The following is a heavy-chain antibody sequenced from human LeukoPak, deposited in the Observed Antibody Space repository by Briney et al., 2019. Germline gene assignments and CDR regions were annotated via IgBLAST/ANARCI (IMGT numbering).Heavy chain of an antibody. J-gene: IGHJ4*02. D-gene: IGHD6-19*01. Sequence: SETLSLTCAVSGYSISSGYYWGWIRQPPGKGLEWIGSIYHSGSTYYNPSLKSRVTISVDTSKNQFSLKLSSVTAADTAVYCGARHGGYSSGWLGYYFDYWGQGTLVTVSS. CDR3: ARHGGYSSGWLGYYFDY. CDR1: GYSISSGYY. CDR2: IYHSGST. V-gene: IGHV4-38-2*01.